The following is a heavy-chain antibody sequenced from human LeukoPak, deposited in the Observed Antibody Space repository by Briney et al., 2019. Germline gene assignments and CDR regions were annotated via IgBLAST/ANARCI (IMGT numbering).Heavy chain of an antibody. Sequence: ASVKVSRKASGYTFTSYGISWVRQAPGQGLEWMEWISAYNGNTNYAQKLQGRVTMTTDTSTGTAYMELRSLRSDDTAVYYCARDYGDYDYFDYWGQGTLVTVSS. V-gene: IGHV1-18*01. J-gene: IGHJ4*02. CDR2: ISAYNGNT. D-gene: IGHD4-17*01. CDR1: GYTFTSYG. CDR3: ARDYGDYDYFDY.